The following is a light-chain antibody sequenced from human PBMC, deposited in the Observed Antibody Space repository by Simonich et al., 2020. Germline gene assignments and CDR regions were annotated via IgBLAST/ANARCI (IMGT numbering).Light chain of an antibody. CDR3: SSYTSSSTLEDWV. Sequence: QSALTQPASVSGSPGQSITISCTGTSSDVGGYNYVSWYQQHPGKAPKPMIYDVTNRPSGVSKRFSGSKSGNTASLTISGLQAEDEADYYCSSYTSSSTLEDWVFGGGTKLTVL. CDR2: DVT. CDR1: SSDVGGYNY. J-gene: IGLJ3*02. V-gene: IGLV2-14*03.